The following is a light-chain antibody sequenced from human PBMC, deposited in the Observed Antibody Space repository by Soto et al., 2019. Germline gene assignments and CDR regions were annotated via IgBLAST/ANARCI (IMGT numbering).Light chain of an antibody. J-gene: IGKJ1*01. CDR1: QSVSSN. Sequence: EIVMTQSPCTRSVSPGEGATLSCRASQSVSSNLAWYQQKPGQAPRLLIYGASTRATGIPARFSGSGSGTEFTLTISSLQSEDFAVYYCQQNLGVHTFGQGTKVDIK. V-gene: IGKV3-15*01. CDR2: GAS. CDR3: QQNLGVHT.